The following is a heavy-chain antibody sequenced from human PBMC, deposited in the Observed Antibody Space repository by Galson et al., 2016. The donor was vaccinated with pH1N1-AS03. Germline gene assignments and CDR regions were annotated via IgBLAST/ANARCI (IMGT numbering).Heavy chain of an antibody. V-gene: IGHV2-5*02. J-gene: IGHJ4*02. D-gene: IGHD4-23*01. CDR1: GFSHSASGVA. CDR2: IYWDDDK. Sequence: PALVKPTQTLTLTCTLSGFSHSASGVAVAWIRQPPGKALEWLALIYWDDDKRYSPSLRDKLTITKDGSTNQVVLTMTNMDLVDTATYYCAHRHGGNSHYFGYWGPGTLVTVSS. CDR3: AHRHGGNSHYFGY.